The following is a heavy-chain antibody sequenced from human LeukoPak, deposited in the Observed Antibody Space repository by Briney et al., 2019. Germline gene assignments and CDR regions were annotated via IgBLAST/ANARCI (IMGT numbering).Heavy chain of an antibody. CDR1: GYTFTTYY. Sequence: VSVKVSCKASGYTFTTYYVHWVRQAPGQGLEWMGIINPSGGSTTYAQKFRGRLTMTRDMSTSTVYMELSSLRSEATAVYYCARGSRPVYNLLTGKRYFDYWGQGTLLTVSS. CDR3: ARGSRPVYNLLTGKRYFDY. CDR2: INPSGGST. D-gene: IGHD3-9*01. J-gene: IGHJ4*02. V-gene: IGHV1-46*01.